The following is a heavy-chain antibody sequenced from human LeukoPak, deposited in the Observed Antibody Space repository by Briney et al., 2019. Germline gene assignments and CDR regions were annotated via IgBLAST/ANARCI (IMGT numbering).Heavy chain of an antibody. D-gene: IGHD6-13*01. Sequence: PSETLSLTCTVSGYSISSGYYWGWIRQPPGKGLEWIGSIYHSGSTYYNPSLKSRVTISVDTSKNQFSLKLSSVTAADTAVYYCARTPYSSSWYAEPNWFDPWGQGTLVTVSS. V-gene: IGHV4-38-2*02. J-gene: IGHJ5*02. CDR1: GYSISSGYY. CDR3: ARTPYSSSWYAEPNWFDP. CDR2: IYHSGST.